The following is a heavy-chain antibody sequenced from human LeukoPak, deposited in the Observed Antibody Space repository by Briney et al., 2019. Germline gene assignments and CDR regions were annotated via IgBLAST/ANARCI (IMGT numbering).Heavy chain of an antibody. V-gene: IGHV4-59*01. D-gene: IGHD6-19*01. J-gene: IGHJ4*02. Sequence: SETLSLTCTVSGDSISSYYWNWIRQPPGKGLEWVGYIYYSGSTEYNASLKSRVTISLDTSNNQFSLKLSSMTAADTAVYYCARSYSSGPFDLWGQGTLVIASS. CDR1: GDSISSYY. CDR3: ARSYSSGPFDL. CDR2: IYYSGST.